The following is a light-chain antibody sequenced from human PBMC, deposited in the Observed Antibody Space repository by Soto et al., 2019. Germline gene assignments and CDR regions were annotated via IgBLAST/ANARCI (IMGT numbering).Light chain of an antibody. CDR3: CSYADSSTWV. J-gene: IGLJ2*01. Sequence: QSVLTQPASVSGSPGQSITISCTGTSSDVGTYNLVSWYQQQPGKAPKLLIYEVSNWPSGVSNRFSGSKSGNTASLTISGLQAEDEADYYCCSYADSSTWVFGGGTKLTVL. V-gene: IGLV2-23*02. CDR2: EVS. CDR1: SSDVGTYNL.